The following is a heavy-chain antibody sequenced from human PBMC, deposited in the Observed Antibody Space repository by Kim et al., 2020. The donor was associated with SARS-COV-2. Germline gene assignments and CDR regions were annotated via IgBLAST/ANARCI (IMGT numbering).Heavy chain of an antibody. CDR1: GYSFTSYW. J-gene: IGHJ4*02. Sequence: GESLKISCKGSGYSFTSYWISWVRQMPGKGLEWMGRIDPSDSYTNYSPSFQGHVTISADKSISTAYLQWSSLTASDTAMYYCARRKNSYYYDSSGYYSFDYWGQGTLVTVSS. CDR3: ARRKNSYYYDSSGYYSFDY. D-gene: IGHD3-22*01. CDR2: IDPSDSYT. V-gene: IGHV5-10-1*01.